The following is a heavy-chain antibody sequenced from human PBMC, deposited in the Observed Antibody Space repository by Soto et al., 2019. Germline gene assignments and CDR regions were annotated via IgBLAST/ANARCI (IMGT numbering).Heavy chain of an antibody. CDR3: AKVASNYYGSGHTYYGMDV. D-gene: IGHD3-10*01. CDR1: GFTFSSYG. V-gene: IGHV3-30*18. J-gene: IGHJ6*02. CDR2: ISYDGSNK. Sequence: PGGSLRLSCAASGFTFSSYGMHWVRQAPGKGLEWVAVISYDGSNKYYADSVKGRFTISRDNSKNTLYLQMNSLRAEDTAVYYCAKVASNYYGSGHTYYGMDVWGQGTTVTVSS.